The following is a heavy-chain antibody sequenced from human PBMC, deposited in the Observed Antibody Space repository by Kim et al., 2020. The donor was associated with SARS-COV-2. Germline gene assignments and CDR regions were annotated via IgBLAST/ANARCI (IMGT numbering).Heavy chain of an antibody. V-gene: IGHV3-11*06. CDR3: ARSRGPHGSGMNY. D-gene: IGHD3-10*01. CDR2: ISSSSSSI. CDR1: GFAFSEYY. Sequence: GGSLRLSCAASGFAFSEYYMSWIRQAPGKGLKWVSYISSSSSSINYADSVKGRFTVSRDNAKNSLSLQMNGLRAEDTAVYYCARSRGPHGSGMNYWGQGTLVTVSS. J-gene: IGHJ4*02.